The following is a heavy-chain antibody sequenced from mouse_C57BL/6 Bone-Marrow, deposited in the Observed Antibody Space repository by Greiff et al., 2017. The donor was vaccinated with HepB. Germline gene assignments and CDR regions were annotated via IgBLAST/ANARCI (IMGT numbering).Heavy chain of an antibody. Sequence: VQLVESGAELARPGASVKLSCKASGYTFTSYGISWVTQRTGQGLEWIGEIYPRSGNTYYNEKFKGKATLTEDKYCSTAYMELRSLTSEDSAVYFCARLLRYPDDWGQGTTLTVSS. D-gene: IGHD1-1*01. CDR1: GYTFTSYG. CDR3: ARLLRYPDD. CDR2: IYPRSGNT. J-gene: IGHJ2*01. V-gene: IGHV1-81*01.